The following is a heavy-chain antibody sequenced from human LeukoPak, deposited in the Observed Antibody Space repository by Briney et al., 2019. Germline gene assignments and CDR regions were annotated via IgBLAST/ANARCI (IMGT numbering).Heavy chain of an antibody. D-gene: IGHD3-22*01. CDR2: IGGSGDST. Sequence: GGSLRLSCAASGFPFSSYVMRWVRQGPGKGLQWVSAIGGSGDSTDYADSVKGRFTISRDNSKNILFLQMSSLRADDTTIYYCARQVGFCSDSTCYFDYWGQGALVTVSS. V-gene: IGHV3-23*01. CDR3: ARQVGFCSDSTCYFDY. J-gene: IGHJ4*02. CDR1: GFPFSSYV.